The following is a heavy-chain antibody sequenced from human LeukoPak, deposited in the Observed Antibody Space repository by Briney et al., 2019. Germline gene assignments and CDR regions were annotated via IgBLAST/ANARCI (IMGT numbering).Heavy chain of an antibody. D-gene: IGHD2/OR15-2a*01. CDR3: ARSENYFWVFDS. CDR1: GXSISDSY. Sequence: PSETLSLTCTVSGXSISDSYWSWIRRPPGKGQEWIGYVYFSGSTDYNASLKSRVTISIDTSKSQLSLKLRSVTAADTAVYYCARSENYFWVFDSGGQGTLVTVSS. V-gene: IGHV4-59*08. CDR2: VYFSGST. J-gene: IGHJ4*02.